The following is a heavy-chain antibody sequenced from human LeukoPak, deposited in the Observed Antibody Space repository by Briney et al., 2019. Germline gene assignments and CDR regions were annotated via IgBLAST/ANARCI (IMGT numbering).Heavy chain of an antibody. D-gene: IGHD1-26*01. CDR1: GYSISSGYY. CDR3: ARDTRVGAMDWFDP. CDR2: IYHSGST. Sequence: SETVSLTCTVSGYSISSGYYWGWIRQPPGKGLEWIGSIYHSGSTYYNPSLKSRVTISVDTSKNQFSLKLSSVTAADTAVYYCARDTRVGAMDWFDPWGQGTLVTVSS. V-gene: IGHV4-38-2*02. J-gene: IGHJ5*02.